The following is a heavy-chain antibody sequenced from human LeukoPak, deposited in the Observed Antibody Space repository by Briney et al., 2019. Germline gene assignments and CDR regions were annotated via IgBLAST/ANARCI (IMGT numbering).Heavy chain of an antibody. Sequence: ASVKVSCKASGYTFTGYYMHWVRQAPGQGLEWMGWINPKSGGTNYAQKFQGRVTMTRDTSISTAYMELSRLRSDDTAVYYCASIAVAGTPQLNWFDPWGQGTLVTVSS. CDR2: INPKSGGT. J-gene: IGHJ5*02. D-gene: IGHD6-19*01. CDR1: GYTFTGYY. V-gene: IGHV1-2*02. CDR3: ASIAVAGTPQLNWFDP.